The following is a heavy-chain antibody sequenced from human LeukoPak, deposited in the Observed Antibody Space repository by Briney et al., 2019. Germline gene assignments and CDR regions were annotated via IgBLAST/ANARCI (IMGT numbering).Heavy chain of an antibody. J-gene: IGHJ6*02. D-gene: IGHD1-26*01. CDR2: IYYSGST. Sequence: PSETLSLTCTVSGGSISSYYWSWIRQPPGKGLEWIGYIYYSGSTNYNPSLKSRVTISVDTSKNQFSLKLSSVTAADTAVYYCARDSGSYFDYYYYYGMDVWGRGTTVTVSS. V-gene: IGHV4-59*01. CDR1: GGSISSYY. CDR3: ARDSGSYFDYYYYYGMDV.